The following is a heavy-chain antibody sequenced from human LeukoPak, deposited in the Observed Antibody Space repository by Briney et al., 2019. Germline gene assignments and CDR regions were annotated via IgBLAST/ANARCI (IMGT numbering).Heavy chain of an antibody. CDR1: GFTFSSYS. V-gene: IGHV3-48*01. Sequence: GGSLRLSCAASGFTFSSYSMNWVRQAPGKGLEWVSYISSSSSSAIYYADSVKGRFTISRDNAKNSLYLQMNSLRAEDTAVYYCARGVDILTGYYLFDYWGQGTLVTVSS. D-gene: IGHD3-9*01. CDR3: ARGVDILTGYYLFDY. J-gene: IGHJ4*02. CDR2: ISSSSSSAI.